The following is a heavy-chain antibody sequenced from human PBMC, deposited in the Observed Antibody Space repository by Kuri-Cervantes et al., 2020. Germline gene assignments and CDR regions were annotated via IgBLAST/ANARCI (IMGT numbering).Heavy chain of an antibody. CDR2: IYYSGST. J-gene: IGHJ4*02. Sequence: SETLSLTCTVSGGSISSYYWSWIRQPPGKGLEWIGYIYYSGSTNYNPSLKSRVTISVDTSKNQFSLKLSSVTAADTAVYYCAASEGRVLDYWGQGTLVTVSS. V-gene: IGHV4-59*01. CDR3: AASEGRVLDY. CDR1: GGSISSYY. D-gene: IGHD3-10*01.